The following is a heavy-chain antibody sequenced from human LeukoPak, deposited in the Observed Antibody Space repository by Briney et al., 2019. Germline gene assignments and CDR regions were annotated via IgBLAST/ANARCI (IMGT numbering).Heavy chain of an antibody. D-gene: IGHD5-12*01. CDR2: IYSDVSST. CDR1: GFTFSSYW. J-gene: IGHJ4*02. V-gene: IGHV3-74*01. CDR3: TRWATD. Sequence: PGGSLRLSCAGSGFTFSSYWMHWVRQAPGKGLVWVSRIYSDVSSTSYADSVKGRFTISRDNAKNTLYLQMNSLRAEDTAVYYCTRWATDWGQGTLVTVSS.